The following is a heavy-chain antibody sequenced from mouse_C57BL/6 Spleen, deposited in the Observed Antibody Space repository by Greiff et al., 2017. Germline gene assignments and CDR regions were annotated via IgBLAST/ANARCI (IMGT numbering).Heavy chain of an antibody. D-gene: IGHD2-5*01. J-gene: IGHJ3*01. CDR1: ASTFPSYW. CDR2: INPGIGVT. CDR3: ARSGSRNYTGWFAY. Sequence: VQLQQPGTDLVKPGASVKLSCKASASTFPSYWMPWVKQRPGQGLEWIGNINPGIGVTNYNGKFKSKATLTVDKSSSTAYMQLSSLTSEDSAVYYCARSGSRNYTGWFAYWGQGTLVTVSA. V-gene: IGHV1-53*01.